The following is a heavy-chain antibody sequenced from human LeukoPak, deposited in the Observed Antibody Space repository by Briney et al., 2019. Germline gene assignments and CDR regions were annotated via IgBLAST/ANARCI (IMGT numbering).Heavy chain of an antibody. V-gene: IGHV3-21*01. Sequence: NPGGSLRLSCAASGFTFSSYSMNWVRQAPGKGLEWVSSISSSSSYIYYADSVKGRFTISRDNAKNSLYLQMNSLRAEDTAVYYCARNYGDYGGIDYWGRGTLVTVSS. D-gene: IGHD4-17*01. J-gene: IGHJ4*02. CDR1: GFTFSSYS. CDR2: ISSSSSYI. CDR3: ARNYGDYGGIDY.